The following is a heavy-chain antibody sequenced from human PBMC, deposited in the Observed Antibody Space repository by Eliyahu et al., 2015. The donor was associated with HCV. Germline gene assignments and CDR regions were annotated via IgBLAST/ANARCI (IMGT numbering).Heavy chain of an antibody. D-gene: IGHD3-22*01. CDR1: GYTXXSXA. Sequence: QVQLVQSAAEVKKPGASVXFSXKSSGYTXXSXAIIWVRQAPXQGLEWMGWISGYNEYTDSAQNFXGRVTMTTDSSRSIAYMELRSLRSDDTAMYYCARALDYYDSSAYRRRPYYFDYWGQGTLLTVSS. CDR2: ISGYNEYT. J-gene: IGHJ4*02. V-gene: IGHV1-18*01. CDR3: ARALDYYDSSAYRRRPYYFDY.